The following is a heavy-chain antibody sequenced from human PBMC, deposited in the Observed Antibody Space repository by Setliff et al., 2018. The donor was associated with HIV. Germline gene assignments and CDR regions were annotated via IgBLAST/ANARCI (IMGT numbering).Heavy chain of an antibody. CDR2: IYPGDSAI. V-gene: IGHV5-51*01. J-gene: IGHJ4*02. Sequence: GESLKISCKGFGYSFSDNWIGWVRQMPGKGLEWMGIIYPGDSAIRYSPSFQGQVYISADTSITTAYLQWTSLKASDTAMYYCTKRRRAPGIEDLEAYWGQGTLVTVSS. CDR3: TKRRRAPGIEDLEAY. D-gene: IGHD1-26*01. CDR1: GYSFSDNW.